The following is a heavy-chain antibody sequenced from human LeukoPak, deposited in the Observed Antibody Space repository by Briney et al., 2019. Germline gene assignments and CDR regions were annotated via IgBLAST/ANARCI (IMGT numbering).Heavy chain of an antibody. D-gene: IGHD3-10*01. CDR3: TKGRGI. CDR1: GGSISTYY. Sequence: PSETLSLTCIVSGGSISTYYWSWIRQPPGKGLEWIGYIYYSGSTNYNPSLKSRVTISVDTSKNQFSLKLTSVTAADTAVYYCTKGRGIWGQGTLVTVSS. V-gene: IGHV4-59*08. J-gene: IGHJ4*02. CDR2: IYYSGST.